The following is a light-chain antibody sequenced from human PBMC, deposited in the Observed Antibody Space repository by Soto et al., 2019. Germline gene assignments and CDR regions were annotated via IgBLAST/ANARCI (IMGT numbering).Light chain of an antibody. V-gene: IGLV1-40*01. CDR2: GNS. CDR3: QSYDSSLSGYYV. J-gene: IGLJ1*01. Sequence: QSVLTQPPSVSGAPGQRVTISCTGSSSNIGAGFDVHWYHQIAGTAPKLLIYGNSNRPSGVPDRFSGSKSGTSASLAITGLQAEDEADYYCQSYDSSLSGYYVFGTGTKVTVL. CDR1: SSNIGAGFD.